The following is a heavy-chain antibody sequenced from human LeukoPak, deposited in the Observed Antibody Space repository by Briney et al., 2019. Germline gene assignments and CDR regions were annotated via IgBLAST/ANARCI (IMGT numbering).Heavy chain of an antibody. V-gene: IGHV1-69-2*01. CDR2: VDPEDGET. J-gene: IGHJ4*02. Sequence: ASVKVSCKVSGYTFTDYYMHWMQQAPGKGLEWMGLVDPEDGETIYAEKFQGRVTITADTSTDTAYMELSSLRSEDTAVYYCATEKVGATRDFDYWGQGTLVTVSS. CDR3: ATEKVGATRDFDY. D-gene: IGHD1-26*01. CDR1: GYTFTDYY.